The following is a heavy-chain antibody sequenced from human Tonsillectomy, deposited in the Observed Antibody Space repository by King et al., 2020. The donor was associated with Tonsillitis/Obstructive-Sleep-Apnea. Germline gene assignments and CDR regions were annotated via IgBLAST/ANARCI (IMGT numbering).Heavy chain of an antibody. CDR3: ARDSMSHYYDSSGYYTFKY. D-gene: IGHD3-22*01. V-gene: IGHV1-18*01. J-gene: IGHJ4*02. Sequence: VQLVESGAEVKKPGASVKVSCKASGYTFTSYGIIWVRQAPGQGLEWMAWISTYNGYTNYAQKVQGRVTMTTDTSTSTAHMELRSLRSDDTAVYYCARDSMSHYYDSSGYYTFKYWGQGTLVTVSS. CDR2: ISTYNGYT. CDR1: GYTFTSYG.